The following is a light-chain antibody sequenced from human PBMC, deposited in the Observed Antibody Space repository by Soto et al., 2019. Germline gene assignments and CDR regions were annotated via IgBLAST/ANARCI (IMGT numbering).Light chain of an antibody. Sequence: SVLTRPPSVSGSPGQSVTISCTGTSSDVGAYNYVAWYQQHPGKAPKIMIYDVTKRPSGVPDRFSGSKSGNTASLTISGLQAEDEADYSCCSNAGNVEVFGTGTNVTVL. CDR3: CSNAGNVEV. CDR2: DVT. CDR1: SSDVGAYNY. V-gene: IGLV2-11*01. J-gene: IGLJ1*01.